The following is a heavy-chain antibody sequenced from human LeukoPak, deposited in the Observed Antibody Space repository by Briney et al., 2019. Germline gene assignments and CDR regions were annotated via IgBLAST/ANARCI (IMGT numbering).Heavy chain of an antibody. CDR2: IYYSGST. CDR1: GGSISSYY. J-gene: IGHJ4*02. D-gene: IGHD3-10*01. Sequence: PSEPLSLTCTVSGGSISSYYWSWIRQPPGKGLEWIGYIYYSGSTNYNPSLKSRVTISVDTSKNQFSLKLSSVTAADTAVYYCARVSGSGTHPFDYWGQGTLVTVSS. V-gene: IGHV4-59*01. CDR3: ARVSGSGTHPFDY.